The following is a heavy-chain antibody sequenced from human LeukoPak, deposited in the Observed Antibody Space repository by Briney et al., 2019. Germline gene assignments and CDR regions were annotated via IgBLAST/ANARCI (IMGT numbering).Heavy chain of an antibody. J-gene: IGHJ4*02. CDR2: IGGSGDKT. Sequence: GGSLRLSCAASGFTVSSYAMTWVRQAPGKGLEWVSTIGGSGDKTFYADSVKGRFTISRDNSKNMVHLQMNSLTGEDTALYYCVRRGDASSGWGDHDFWGQGALVTASS. D-gene: IGHD6-19*01. CDR3: VRRGDASSGWGDHDF. CDR1: GFTVSSYA. V-gene: IGHV3-23*01.